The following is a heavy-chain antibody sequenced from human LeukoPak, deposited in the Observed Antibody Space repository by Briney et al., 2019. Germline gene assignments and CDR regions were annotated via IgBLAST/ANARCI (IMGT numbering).Heavy chain of an antibody. J-gene: IGHJ4*02. D-gene: IGHD3-16*01. V-gene: IGHV3-69-1*02. Sequence: PGGSLRLSCSASRFTFSDYDMNWVRQAPGKGLEWVSSISGLSTHIYYGDSVKGRFSISRDNAKNSVYLQMNSLGVEDTAIYYCGRAFPPLRTSSAGDLWGQGILVTVSS. CDR2: ISGLSTHI. CDR3: GRAFPPLRTSSAGDL. CDR1: RFTFSDYD.